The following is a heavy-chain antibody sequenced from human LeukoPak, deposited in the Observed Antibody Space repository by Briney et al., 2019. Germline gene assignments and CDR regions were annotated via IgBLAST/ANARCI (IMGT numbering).Heavy chain of an antibody. J-gene: IGHJ2*01. D-gene: IGHD6-13*01. CDR1: GYTFIGYY. CDR3: ARDRSTAASGRSWYFDL. Sequence: ASVKVSCKASGYTFIGYYIHWVRQAPGQGLEWMGWINPNSGGTHYGQKFQGRVTMTRDMSTSTVYMELSSLRSEDTAVYYCARDRSTAASGRSWYFDLWGRGTLVTVSS. CDR2: INPNSGGT. V-gene: IGHV1-2*02.